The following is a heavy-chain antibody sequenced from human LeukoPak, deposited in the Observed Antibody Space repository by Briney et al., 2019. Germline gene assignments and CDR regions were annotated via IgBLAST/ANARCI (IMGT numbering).Heavy chain of an antibody. CDR1: GFTFNSFA. J-gene: IGHJ4*02. CDR2: ISGSGGST. Sequence: TGGSLRLSCATSGFTFNSFAISSVRPAPGKGLGWVSAISGSGGSTYSADSVKGRLTISRDNSKNTLYLQMSSLRADDTAVYYCAKDSSYDSSGYWDFWGQGTLVTVSS. V-gene: IGHV3-23*01. CDR3: AKDSSYDSSGYWDF. D-gene: IGHD3-22*01.